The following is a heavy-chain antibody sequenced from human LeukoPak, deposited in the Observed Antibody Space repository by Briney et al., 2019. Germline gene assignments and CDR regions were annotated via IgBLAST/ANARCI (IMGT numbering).Heavy chain of an antibody. CDR2: ITSNGGGT. D-gene: IGHD3-10*01. Sequence: GGSLRLFCAASGFTFSLYAMHWVRQAPGKGLEYVSVITSNGGGTYYADSVKGRFTISRDNSKNMVYLQMGSLRDEDMAVYYCARGGSGSPLDFWGQGTLVTVSS. J-gene: IGHJ4*02. CDR3: ARGGSGSPLDF. V-gene: IGHV3-64*02. CDR1: GFTFSLYA.